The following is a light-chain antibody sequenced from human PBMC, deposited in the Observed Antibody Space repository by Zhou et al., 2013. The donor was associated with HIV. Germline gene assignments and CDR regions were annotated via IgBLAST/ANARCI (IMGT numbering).Light chain of an antibody. CDR2: GGS. CDR1: QDIANF. CDR3: QKYNRAPFT. J-gene: IGKJ3*01. Sequence: DIQMTQSPSSLSASLGDRVTITCRASQDIANFLAWFQQKPGKVPKLLIYGGSTLQSGVPSRFSGSGSGTDFTLTISSLQPEDVATYYCQKYNRAPFTFGPGTKVDI. V-gene: IGKV1-27*01.